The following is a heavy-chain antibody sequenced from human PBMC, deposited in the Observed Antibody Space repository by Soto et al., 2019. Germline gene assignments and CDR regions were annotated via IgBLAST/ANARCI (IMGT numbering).Heavy chain of an antibody. J-gene: IGHJ6*03. Sequence: PGGSLRLSCAASGFTFSSYAVSWVRQAPGKGLEWVSAISGSGGSTYYADSVKGRFTISRDNSKNTLYLQMNSLRAEDTAVYYCAILAAPALSYYYYMDVWGKGTTVTVSS. CDR1: GFTFSSYA. V-gene: IGHV3-23*01. CDR3: AILAAPALSYYYYMDV. CDR2: ISGSGGST. D-gene: IGHD2-2*01.